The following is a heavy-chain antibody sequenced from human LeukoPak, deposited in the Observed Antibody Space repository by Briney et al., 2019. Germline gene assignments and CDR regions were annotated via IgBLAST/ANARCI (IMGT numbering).Heavy chain of an antibody. Sequence: PGGSLRLSCAASGFTFSNFGMSWVRQAPGKGLEGVSSISGSGGNTFYADPVKGRFTISRDNSKNTLYLQMNSLRAEDTAAYHCAKGRNEDGDAALNYWGQGTLVTVSS. CDR3: AKGRNEDGDAALNY. J-gene: IGHJ4*02. D-gene: IGHD4-17*01. CDR1: GFTFSNFG. V-gene: IGHV3-23*01. CDR2: ISGSGGNT.